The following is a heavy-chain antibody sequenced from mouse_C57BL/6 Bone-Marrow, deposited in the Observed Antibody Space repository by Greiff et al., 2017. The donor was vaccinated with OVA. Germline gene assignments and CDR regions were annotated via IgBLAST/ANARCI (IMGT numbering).Heavy chain of an antibody. V-gene: IGHV14-4*01. Sequence: EVQLQQSGAELVRPGASVKLSCTASGFNIKDDYMHWVKQRPEQGLEWIGWIDPENGDTEYASKFQGKATITADTSSNTAYLQLSSLTSEDTAVSYCTPDLLRDYWGQGTSVTVSS. CDR1: GFNIKDDY. J-gene: IGHJ4*01. CDR3: TPDLLRDY. CDR2: IDPENGDT.